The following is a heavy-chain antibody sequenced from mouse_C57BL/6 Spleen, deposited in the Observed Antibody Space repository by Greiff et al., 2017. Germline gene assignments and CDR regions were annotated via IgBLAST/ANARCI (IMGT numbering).Heavy chain of an antibody. D-gene: IGHD1-1*01. CDR1: GYTFTSYW. J-gene: IGHJ3*01. V-gene: IGHV1-59*01. CDR2: IDPSDSYT. Sequence: VQLQQPGAELVRPGTSVKLSCKASGYTFTSYWMHWVKQRPGQGLEWIGVIDPSDSYTNYNQKFKGKATLTVDTSSSTAYMPLSSLTSEDSAVYYCARDYYGSIPIAYWGQGTLVTVSA. CDR3: ARDYYGSIPIAY.